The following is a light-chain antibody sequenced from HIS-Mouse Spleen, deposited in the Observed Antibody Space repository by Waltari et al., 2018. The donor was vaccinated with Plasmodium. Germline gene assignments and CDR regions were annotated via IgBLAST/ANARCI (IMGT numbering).Light chain of an antibody. CDR1: SSDVGGYKY. CDR2: DVS. J-gene: IGLJ1*01. V-gene: IGLV2-11*01. CDR3: CSYAGSYTYV. Sequence: QSALTQPRSLSGSPGQSVTISCTRTSSDVGGYKYVSWYQQHPGKAPKLMIYDVSKRPAGVPDRFSGSKSGNTASLTISGLQAEDEADYYCCSYAGSYTYVFGTGTKVTVL.